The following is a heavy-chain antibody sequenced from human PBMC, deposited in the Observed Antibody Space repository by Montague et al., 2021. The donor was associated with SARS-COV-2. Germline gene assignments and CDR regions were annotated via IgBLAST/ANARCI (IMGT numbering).Heavy chain of an antibody. CDR1: GFTFSSYA. CDR3: ARAQPFHGYPHYFDL. CDR2: ITNDGSNK. Sequence: SLRLSCAASGFTFSSYAMHWVRQAPGKGLEWVAVITNDGSNKYYADSVKGRFTISRDNPKNTLYLQMNSLRAEDTAVYYCARAQPFHGYPHYFDLWGRGTLVTVSS. V-gene: IGHV3-30-3*01. J-gene: IGHJ2*01. D-gene: IGHD5-24*01.